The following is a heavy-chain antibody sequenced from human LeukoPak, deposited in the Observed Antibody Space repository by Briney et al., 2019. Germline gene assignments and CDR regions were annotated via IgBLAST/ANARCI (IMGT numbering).Heavy chain of an antibody. CDR1: GFTFSSYG. J-gene: IGHJ5*02. Sequence: PGRSLRLSCAASGFTFSSYGMHWVRQAPGKGLEWVAVIWYDGSNKYYADSVKGRFTISRDNAKNSLYLQMNSLRAEDTAVYYCAREIAAAGSSNWFGPWGQGTLVTVSS. CDR2: IWYDGSNK. D-gene: IGHD6-13*01. CDR3: AREIAAAGSSNWFGP. V-gene: IGHV3-33*01.